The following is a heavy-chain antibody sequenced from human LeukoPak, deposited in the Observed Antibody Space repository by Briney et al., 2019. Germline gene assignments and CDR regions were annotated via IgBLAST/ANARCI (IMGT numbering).Heavy chain of an antibody. CDR2: IYWSDDK. V-gene: IGHV2-5*01. CDR1: GFSLSTSGVG. CDR3: AHKGPSFELGCFDP. D-gene: IGHD3/OR15-3a*01. Sequence: SGPTLVNPTQTLTLTCTFSGFSLSTSGVGVGWIRQPPGKALEWLALIYWSDDKRYSPSLKSRLTITKDTSKSQVVLTMTNLDPVDTATYYCAHKGPSFELGCFDPWGQGTLVTVSS. J-gene: IGHJ5*02.